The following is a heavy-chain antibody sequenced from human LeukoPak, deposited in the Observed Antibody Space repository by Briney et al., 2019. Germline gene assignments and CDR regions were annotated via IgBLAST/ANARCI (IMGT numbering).Heavy chain of an antibody. V-gene: IGHV3-21*01. D-gene: IGHD5-18*01. J-gene: IGHJ6*03. CDR2: ISSSSSYI. CDR1: GFTFSSYN. Sequence: GGSLRLSCAASGFTFSSYNMNWVRQAPGKGLEWVSSISSSSSYIYYADSVKGRFTISRDNAKNSLYLQMNSLRAEDTAVYYCARDPRGYSYASRYMDVWGKGTTVTVSS. CDR3: ARDPRGYSYASRYMDV.